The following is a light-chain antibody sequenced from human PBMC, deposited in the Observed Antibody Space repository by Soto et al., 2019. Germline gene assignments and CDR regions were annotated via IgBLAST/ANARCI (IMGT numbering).Light chain of an antibody. CDR1: QDISSA. CDR2: AAS. CDR3: QQFNSYVST. Sequence: AIQLTQSPSSLSASVGDRVTITCRASQDISSAVAWYQQKPGKPPNLLIYAASTLKSGVPSRVSGSGSGTYFTLTISSLQPEEFATYYCQQFNSYVSTFGQGTRLEIK. J-gene: IGKJ5*01. V-gene: IGKV1-13*02.